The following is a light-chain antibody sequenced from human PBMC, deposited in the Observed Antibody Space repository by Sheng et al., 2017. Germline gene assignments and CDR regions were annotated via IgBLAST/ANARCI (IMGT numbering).Light chain of an antibody. CDR2: DAS. CDR1: EDITNF. V-gene: IGKV1-33*01. Sequence: DIQMTQSPSSLSASVGDRVTITCQASEDITNFLNWYQQRPGKAPKLLIYDASNLEGGSRSRFSGSGSGTHFTLAISSLQPEDFATYYCQQYDNVPITFGQGTRLELN. CDR3: QQYDNVPIT. J-gene: IGKJ5*01.